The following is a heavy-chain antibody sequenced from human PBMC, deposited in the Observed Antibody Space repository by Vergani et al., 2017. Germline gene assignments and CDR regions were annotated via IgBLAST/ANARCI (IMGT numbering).Heavy chain of an antibody. J-gene: IGHJ6*02. D-gene: IGHD6-13*01. Sequence: EVQLLESGGGLVQPGGSLRLSCAASGFTFSSYAMSWVRQAPGKGLEWVSAISGSGGSTYYADSVKCRFTISRDNSKNTLYLQMNSLRAEDTAVYYCAXDRPSGGRSSWSLYYYYDGMDVWGQGTTVTVSS. CDR3: AXDRPSGGRSSWSLYYYYDGMDV. V-gene: IGHV3-23*01. CDR1: GFTFSSYA. CDR2: ISGSGGST.